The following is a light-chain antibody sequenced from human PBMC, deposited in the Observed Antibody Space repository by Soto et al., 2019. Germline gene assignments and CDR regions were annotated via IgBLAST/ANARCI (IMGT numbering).Light chain of an antibody. J-gene: IGKJ2*01. CDR2: DAS. CDR1: QDISKY. Sequence: DIQMTQSPSSLSASVGDRVTITCQASQDISKYLNWYQQKAGKAPKLLIYDASNLETGVPSRFSGSGSGTDFTLTINSLQAEDVAVYYCQQYYSSPDTFGQGTKLEIK. CDR3: QQYYSSPDT. V-gene: IGKV1-33*01.